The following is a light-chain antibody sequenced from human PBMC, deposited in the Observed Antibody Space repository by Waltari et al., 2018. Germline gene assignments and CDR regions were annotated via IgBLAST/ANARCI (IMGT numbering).Light chain of an antibody. CDR2: AAS. CDR1: QGIAGW. CDR3: QQYDDLPLT. Sequence: DIQMTQSPSSLSASVGDKVTITCHASQGIAGWLAWYQQKPGKAPKPLIYAASSLQSGVPSRFSGSGSGTDYTLIISSLQPEDFATYSCQQYDDLPLTFGGGTKVEIK. V-gene: IGKV1D-16*01. J-gene: IGKJ4*01.